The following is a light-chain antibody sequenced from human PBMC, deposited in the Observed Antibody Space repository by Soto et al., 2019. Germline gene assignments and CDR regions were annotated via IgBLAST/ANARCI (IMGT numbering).Light chain of an antibody. CDR3: QQSYSTPSIT. CDR1: QSVTTY. CDR2: AIY. V-gene: IGKV1-39*01. J-gene: IGKJ5*01. Sequence: DIQMTQSPSSLAASVGDRVTITCRASQSVTTYLHWYQQKAGEAPKLLIYAIYNSQSGVSSRFSGSGSGTDFTLTISSLQPEDVATYYCQQSYSTPSITVGPGTRLEIK.